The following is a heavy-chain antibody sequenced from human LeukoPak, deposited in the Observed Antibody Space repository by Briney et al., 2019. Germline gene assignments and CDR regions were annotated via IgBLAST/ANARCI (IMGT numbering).Heavy chain of an antibody. D-gene: IGHD5-18*01. CDR2: ISHGSTRI. CDR1: GFTFSTYS. J-gene: IGHJ4*02. V-gene: IGHV3-48*01. Sequence: GGSLRLSCAASGFTFSTYSMNWARQAPGKGLEWISYISHGSTRIFYADSVEGRFTVSRDDAKNALYLQMNSLRVEDTAVYYCTRDPGYSYAMDSWGQGILVTVSS. CDR3: TRDPGYSYAMDS.